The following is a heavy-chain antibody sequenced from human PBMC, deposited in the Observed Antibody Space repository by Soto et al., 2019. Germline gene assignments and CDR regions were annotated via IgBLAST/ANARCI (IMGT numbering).Heavy chain of an antibody. D-gene: IGHD1-1*01. Sequence: LSLTCAVYGGSFSGYYWSWIRQPPGKGLEWIGEINHSGSTNYNPSLKSRVTISVDTSKNQFSLKLSSVTAADTAVYYCARGRKRAFDIWGQGTMVTVSS. J-gene: IGHJ3*02. CDR3: ARGRKRAFDI. V-gene: IGHV4-34*01. CDR2: INHSGST. CDR1: GGSFSGYY.